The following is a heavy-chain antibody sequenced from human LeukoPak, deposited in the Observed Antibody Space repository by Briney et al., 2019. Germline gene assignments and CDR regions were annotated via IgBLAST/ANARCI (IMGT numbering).Heavy chain of an antibody. CDR3: ARALKILAGINLFDY. V-gene: IGHV1-18*04. CDR2: ISGDTGNT. J-gene: IGHJ4*02. Sequence: ASVKVSCKTSGYTFTNYGTDWVRQAPGQGLEWMGWISGDTGNTRYSKKFQNRVTLTTDTSTNTIYMELTNLRSDDTAIYYCARALKILAGINLFDYGGQGTRVAVSS. D-gene: IGHD3-3*01. CDR1: GYTFTNYG.